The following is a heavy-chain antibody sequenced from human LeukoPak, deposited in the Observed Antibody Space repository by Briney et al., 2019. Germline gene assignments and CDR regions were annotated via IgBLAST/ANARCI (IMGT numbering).Heavy chain of an antibody. D-gene: IGHD5-18*01. Sequence: SETLSLTCAVYGGSFSGYYWSWIRQPPGKGLEWIGEINHSGSTNYNPSLKSRVTISVDTSKNQFSLKLSSVTAADTAVYYCARGGYSYGSWYFDLWGRGTLVTVSS. CDR2: INHSGST. V-gene: IGHV4-34*01. CDR1: GGSFSGYY. J-gene: IGHJ2*01. CDR3: ARGGYSYGSWYFDL.